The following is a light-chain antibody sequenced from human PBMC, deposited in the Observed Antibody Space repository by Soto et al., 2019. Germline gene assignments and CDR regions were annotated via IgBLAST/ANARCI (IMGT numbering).Light chain of an antibody. CDR2: GAS. CDR3: QQYNDSFPYT. V-gene: IGKV1-5*03. Sequence: DLRMTQSPSTLSASVGDRVTITCRASQSISRWLAWYQQKPGTVPKLLIYGASTLESGVPSRFSGSRSGTEFTLTVSSLQPDDFATYYCQQYNDSFPYTFGQGTKLEIK. J-gene: IGKJ2*01. CDR1: QSISRW.